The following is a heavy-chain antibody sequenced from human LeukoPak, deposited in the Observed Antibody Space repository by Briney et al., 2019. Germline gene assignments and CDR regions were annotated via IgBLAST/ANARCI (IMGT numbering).Heavy chain of an antibody. CDR1: GFAFNRNW. J-gene: IGHJ4*02. V-gene: IGHV3-23*01. CDR2: ISGSGGST. D-gene: IGHD3-9*01. Sequence: GGSLRLSCAASGFAFNRNWMHWVRQAPGKGLEWVSAISGSGGSTYYADSVKGRFTISRDNSKNTLYLQMNSLRAEDTAVYYCARGGSDYDILTGYWGDYWGQGTLVTVSS. CDR3: ARGGSDYDILTGYWGDY.